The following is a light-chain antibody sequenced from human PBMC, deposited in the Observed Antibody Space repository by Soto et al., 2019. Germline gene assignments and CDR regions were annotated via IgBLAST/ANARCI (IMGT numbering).Light chain of an antibody. CDR2: GAS. CDR1: QSVSSSY. J-gene: IGKJ2*01. Sequence: EIVXTXXPXXXSXXXGEXATLSCRASQSVSSSYXAWYQQKPGQAPRLLIYGASNRATGIPDRFSASGSKTNFTLTISRLEPEDFAVYYCQQYGSSPPYTFGQGTKLEIK. V-gene: IGKV3-20*01. CDR3: QQYGSSPPYT.